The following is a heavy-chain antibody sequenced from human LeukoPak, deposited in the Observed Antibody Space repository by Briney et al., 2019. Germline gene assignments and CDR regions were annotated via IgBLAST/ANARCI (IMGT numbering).Heavy chain of an antibody. D-gene: IGHD3-9*01. CDR2: IIPILGIA. CDR3: ARDREYYDILTGYYRTSMYDY. CDR1: GGTFSSYA. Sequence: SVKVSCKASGGTFSSYAISWVRQAPGQGLEWMGRIIPILGIANYAQKFQGRVTITADKSTSTAYMELSSLRSEDTAVYYCARDREYYDILTGYYRTSMYDYWGQGTLVTVSS. V-gene: IGHV1-69*04. J-gene: IGHJ4*02.